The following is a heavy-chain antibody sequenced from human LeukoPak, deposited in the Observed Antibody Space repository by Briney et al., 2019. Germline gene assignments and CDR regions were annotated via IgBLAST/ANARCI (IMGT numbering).Heavy chain of an antibody. CDR3: VRQGTITYAYLDS. CDR1: GGSLTGYF. V-gene: IGHV4-59*08. J-gene: IGHJ4*02. D-gene: IGHD2-2*01. CDR2: VFYEGNT. Sequence: SETLSLTCTVSGGSLTGYFWSWIRQPPGKGLEWVGYVFYEGNTNYNPSLKSRVTTSVDTSKNQFSLRLNSVTAADTAVYYCVRQGTITYAYLDSWGQGVPVTVSS.